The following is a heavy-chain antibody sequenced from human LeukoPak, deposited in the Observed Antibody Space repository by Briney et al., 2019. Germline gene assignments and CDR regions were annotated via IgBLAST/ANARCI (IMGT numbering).Heavy chain of an antibody. CDR1: GYTFTGYY. CDR3: ARTLTYYYDSSGYLLWAQNDY. Sequence: ASVKVSCKASGYTFTGYYMHWVRQAPGQGLEWMGRINPNSGGTNYAQKFQGRVTMTRDTSISTAYMELSRLRSDDTAVYYCARTLTYYYDSSGYLLWAQNDYWGQGTLVTVSS. CDR2: INPNSGGT. J-gene: IGHJ4*02. D-gene: IGHD3-22*01. V-gene: IGHV1-2*06.